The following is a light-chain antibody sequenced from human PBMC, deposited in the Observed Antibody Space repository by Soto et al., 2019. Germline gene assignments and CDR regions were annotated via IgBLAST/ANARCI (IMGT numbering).Light chain of an antibody. CDR1: QSGLYSSNNKNY. CDR3: QQYYSTPWT. Sequence: DIMMTQFPDSLAGSLGQRATINCQPRQSGLYSSNNKNYLAWYQQKPGQPPKLLIYWASTRESGVPDRFSGSGSGTDFTLTISSLQAEDVAVYYCQQYYSTPWTFGQGTKV. V-gene: IGKV4-1*01. J-gene: IGKJ1*01. CDR2: WAS.